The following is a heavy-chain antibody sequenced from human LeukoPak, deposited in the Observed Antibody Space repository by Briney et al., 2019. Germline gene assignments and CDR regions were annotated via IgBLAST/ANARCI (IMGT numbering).Heavy chain of an antibody. V-gene: IGHV3-74*01. CDR2: IHSDGSST. CDR1: GFTFSSYW. D-gene: IGHD6-6*01. Sequence: GGSLRLSCAASGFTFSSYWMHWVRQAPGKGLVWVSRIHSDGSSTYYADSVKGRFAISRDNPKKTLYLQMKSLRAEDTAVYYCGRDLYSGSSGVDYWGQGALATVSS. J-gene: IGHJ4*02. CDR3: GRDLYSGSSGVDY.